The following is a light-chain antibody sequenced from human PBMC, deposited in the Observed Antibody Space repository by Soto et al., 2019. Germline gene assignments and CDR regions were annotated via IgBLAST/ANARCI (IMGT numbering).Light chain of an antibody. CDR2: DVT. J-gene: IGLJ3*02. Sequence: QAVVTQPASVSGSPGQSITISCTGTSSDVGGYNYVSWYQQHPGKAPKLMIHDVTNRPSGVSNRFSGSKSGNTASLTISGLQAEDEADYYCSSYTSSSTWVFGGGTKVTVL. CDR1: SSDVGGYNY. V-gene: IGLV2-14*01. CDR3: SSYTSSSTWV.